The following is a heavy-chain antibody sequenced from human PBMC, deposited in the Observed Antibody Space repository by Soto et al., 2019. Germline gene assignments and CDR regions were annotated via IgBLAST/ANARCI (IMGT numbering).Heavy chain of an antibody. CDR1: GFTFTAYY. CDR2: INKDGSKQ. CDR3: SRENWFQDY. J-gene: IGHJ4*02. V-gene: IGHV3-7*03. D-gene: IGHD3-10*01. Sequence: EVQLVESGGGLVQPGGSLRLSCAASGFTFTAYYMTWVRQVPGKGLEWVASINKDGSKQYYVDSVKGRFTISRDNAMNPLYPPMNSLRAGDTALYFCSRENWFQDYWGQGTLVTVSS.